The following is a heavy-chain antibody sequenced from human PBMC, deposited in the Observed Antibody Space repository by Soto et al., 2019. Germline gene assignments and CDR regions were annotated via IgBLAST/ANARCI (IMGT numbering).Heavy chain of an antibody. J-gene: IGHJ4*02. CDR2: IYYSGST. V-gene: IGHV4-39*01. Sequence: SETLSLTCTVSGGSITSSSYYWGWIRQPPGKGLEWIGNIYYSGSTYYNPSLKSRVTISVDTSKNQFSLKLSSVTAADTAVYYCARHTPAISISDHWGQGTLVTVSS. CDR3: ARHTPAISISDH. CDR1: GGSITSSSYY. D-gene: IGHD2-15*01.